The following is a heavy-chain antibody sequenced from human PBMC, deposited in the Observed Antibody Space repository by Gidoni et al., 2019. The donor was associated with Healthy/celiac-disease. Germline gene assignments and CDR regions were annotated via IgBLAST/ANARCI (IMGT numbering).Heavy chain of an antibody. J-gene: IGHJ4*02. Sequence: QVQLVESGGGVVQPGRSLRLSCAASGFTFSSYGMHWVRQAPGKGLEWVAVIWYDGSNKYYADSVKGRFTISRDNSKNTLYLQMNSLRAEDTAVYYCARDQGHIVVVTAGCDYWGQGTLVTVSS. CDR3: ARDQGHIVVVTAGCDY. CDR1: GFTFSSYG. D-gene: IGHD2-21*02. CDR2: IWYDGSNK. V-gene: IGHV3-33*08.